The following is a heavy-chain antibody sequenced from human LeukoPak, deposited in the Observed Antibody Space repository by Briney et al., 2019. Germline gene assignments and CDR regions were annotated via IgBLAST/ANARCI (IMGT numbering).Heavy chain of an antibody. CDR2: IYTSGST. CDR3: AKITISYGMDV. Sequence: SESLSLTCTVSGGSISSYYWSWIRQPAGKGLEWIGRIYTSGSTNYNPSLKSRVTMSVDTSKNQFSLKLSSVTAADTAVYYCAKITISYGMDVWGQGTTVTVSS. J-gene: IGHJ6*02. V-gene: IGHV4-4*07. D-gene: IGHD3-3*01. CDR1: GGSISSYY.